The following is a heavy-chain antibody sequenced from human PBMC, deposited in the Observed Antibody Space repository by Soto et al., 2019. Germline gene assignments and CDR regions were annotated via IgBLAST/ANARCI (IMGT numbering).Heavy chain of an antibody. CDR3: AYSSTPCDY. J-gene: IGHJ4*02. V-gene: IGHV3-23*01. CDR2: ISGSGGST. D-gene: IGHD6-13*01. Sequence: EVQLLESGGGLVQPGGSLRLSCAASGFTFSSYAMSWVRQAPGKGLEWVAAISGSGGSTYYADSVKGRFTISRDNSKNTRYRQMNSLRAEDTAVYDWAYSSTPCDYWGQGTLVTVSS. CDR1: GFTFSSYA.